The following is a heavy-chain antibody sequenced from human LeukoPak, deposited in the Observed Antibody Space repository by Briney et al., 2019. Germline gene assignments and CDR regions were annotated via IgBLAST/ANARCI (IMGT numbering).Heavy chain of an antibody. V-gene: IGHV1-3*01. CDR1: GYTFTSYA. CDR3: ARDPWDLGYCSGGSCYPGNNWFDP. Sequence: WASVKVSCKASGYTFTSYAMHWVRPAPGQRLEWMGWINAGNGNTKYSQKFQGRVTITRDTSASTAYMELSSLRPEDTAVYYCARDPWDLGYCSGGSCYPGNNWFDPWGQGTLVTVSS. D-gene: IGHD2-15*01. J-gene: IGHJ5*02. CDR2: INAGNGNT.